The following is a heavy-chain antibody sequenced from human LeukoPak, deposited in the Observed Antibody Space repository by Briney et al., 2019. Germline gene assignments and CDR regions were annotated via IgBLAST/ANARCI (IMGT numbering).Heavy chain of an antibody. Sequence: SETLSLTCAVYGGSFSGYYWSWIRQPPGKGLEWIGEINHSGSTNDNPSLKSRVTISVDTSKNQFSLKLSSVTAADTAVYYCARGRTGGFDYWGQGTLVTVSS. CDR2: INHSGST. CDR1: GGSFSGYY. D-gene: IGHD3/OR15-3a*01. V-gene: IGHV4-34*01. CDR3: ARGRTGGFDY. J-gene: IGHJ4*02.